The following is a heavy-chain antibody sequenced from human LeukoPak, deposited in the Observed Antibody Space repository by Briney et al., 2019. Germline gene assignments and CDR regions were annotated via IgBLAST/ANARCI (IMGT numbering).Heavy chain of an antibody. V-gene: IGHV3-7*01. CDR2: IKQDGSEK. D-gene: IGHD2-8*02. CDR3: ARDWVAAGGDYMDV. Sequence: GGSLRLSCAASGFTFDYHYINWVRQAPGKGLEWVANIKQDGSEKYYVDSVKGRFTISRDNAKNSLYLQMNSLRAEDTAVYYCARDWVAAGGDYMDVWGKGTTVTISS. CDR1: GFTFDYHY. J-gene: IGHJ6*03.